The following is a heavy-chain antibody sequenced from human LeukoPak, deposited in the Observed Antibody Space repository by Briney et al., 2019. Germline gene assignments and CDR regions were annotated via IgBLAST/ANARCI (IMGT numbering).Heavy chain of an antibody. CDR2: FIPILGIA. D-gene: IGHD3-16*01. J-gene: IGHJ4*02. CDR1: GGTFSSYA. Sequence: SVKVSCKASGGTFSSYAISWVRQAPGQGLEWMGRFIPILGIANYAQKFQGRVTITADKSTSTAYMELSSLRSEDTAVYYCAREREQPGEFDYWGQGTLVTVSS. CDR3: AREREQPGEFDY. V-gene: IGHV1-69*04.